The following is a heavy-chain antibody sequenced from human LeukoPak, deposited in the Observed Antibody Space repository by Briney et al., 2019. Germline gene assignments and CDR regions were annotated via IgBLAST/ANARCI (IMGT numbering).Heavy chain of an antibody. CDR2: ISGRGANT. CDR3: ARDGSIAAAASYNWFDP. V-gene: IGHV3-23*01. Sequence: GGSLRLSCAASGFSFSNYAMSWVRQAPGKGLEWVSAISGRGANTYYADSVKGRFTISRDNSKNTLYLQMNSLRAEDTAVYYCARDGSIAAAASYNWFDPWGQGTLVTVSS. CDR1: GFSFSNYA. J-gene: IGHJ5*02. D-gene: IGHD6-13*01.